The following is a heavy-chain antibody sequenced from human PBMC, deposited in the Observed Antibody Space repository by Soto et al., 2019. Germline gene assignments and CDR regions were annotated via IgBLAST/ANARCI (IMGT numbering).Heavy chain of an antibody. CDR1: GFSLSTSGVG. V-gene: IGHV2-5*02. Sequence: SGPTLVNPTQTLTLTCTFSGFSLSTSGVGVGWIRQPPGKALEWLAVIYWDDDKRYSPSLKSRLTITKDTSKNQVVLTMTNMDPVDTATYYCAHSLRLYSSSLYFDYWGQGTLVTVSS. CDR3: AHSLRLYSSSLYFDY. D-gene: IGHD6-6*01. CDR2: IYWDDDK. J-gene: IGHJ4*02.